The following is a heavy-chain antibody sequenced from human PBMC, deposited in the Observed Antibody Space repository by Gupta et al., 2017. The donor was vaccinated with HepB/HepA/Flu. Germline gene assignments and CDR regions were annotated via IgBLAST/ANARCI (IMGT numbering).Heavy chain of an antibody. CDR1: GFTFLSYT. V-gene: IGHV3-21*01. CDR2: ISGSANHI. CDR3: ARDLGSTLWFADFGYFDL. J-gene: IGHJ4*02. Sequence: HLEESGGGLVRPGGSRRLSCVGSGFTFLSYTMHWARQTPGKGLQWVASISGSANHIFYADSVKDRFIVSRDNAKNSLFLQMNNLRAEDTAVYYCARDLGSTLWFADFGYFDLWGQGTLLTVSS. D-gene: IGHD3-10*01.